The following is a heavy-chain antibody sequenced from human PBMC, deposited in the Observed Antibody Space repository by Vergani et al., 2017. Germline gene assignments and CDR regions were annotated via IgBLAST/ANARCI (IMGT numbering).Heavy chain of an antibody. D-gene: IGHD3-10*01. V-gene: IGHV3-23*01. CDR3: AKQYFVSGNYFFDY. CDR2: ISGSGVSA. CDR1: EFTFSNYA. J-gene: IGHJ4*02. Sequence: EVQLLESGGGLVQPGGSLRLTCAASEFTFSNYAMNWVRQAPGKGLEWVSGISGSGVSAYYTDSVKGRFTISRDNSKNMLFLQMNNLRTEDTAIYYCAKQYFVSGNYFFDYWGQGREVTVSS.